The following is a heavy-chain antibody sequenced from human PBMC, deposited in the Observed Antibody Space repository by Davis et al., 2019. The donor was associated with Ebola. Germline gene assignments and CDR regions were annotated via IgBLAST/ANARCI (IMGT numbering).Heavy chain of an antibody. J-gene: IGHJ4*02. CDR1: GFTFSSYS. CDR3: ARDSASPWGHYDFWSAIVVGFDY. V-gene: IGHV3-7*01. D-gene: IGHD3-3*01. CDR2: IKQDGSEK. Sequence: PGGSLRLSCAASGFTFSSYSMNWVRQAPGKGLEWVANIKQDGSEKYYVDSVKGRFTISRDNAKNSLYLQMNSLRAEDTAVYYCARDSASPWGHYDFWSAIVVGFDYWGQGTLVTVSS.